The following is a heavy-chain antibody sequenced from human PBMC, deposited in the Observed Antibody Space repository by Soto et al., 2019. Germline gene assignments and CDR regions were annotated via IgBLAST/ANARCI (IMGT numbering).Heavy chain of an antibody. D-gene: IGHD6-19*01. CDR2: TYPGDSDT. Sequence: GESLKISCKGSGYSFTSYWIGWVRQRPGKGLEWMGITYPGDSDTRYSPSFQGQVTISADKSLSTAYLQWSSLKASDTAMYYCARSVAGLLGYYSGMDVWGQGTTVTVSS. CDR1: GYSFTSYW. V-gene: IGHV5-51*01. CDR3: ARSVAGLLGYYSGMDV. J-gene: IGHJ6*02.